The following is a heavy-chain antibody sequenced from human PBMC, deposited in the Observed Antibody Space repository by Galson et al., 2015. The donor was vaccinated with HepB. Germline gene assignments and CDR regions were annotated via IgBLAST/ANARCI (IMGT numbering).Heavy chain of an antibody. Sequence: SVKVSCKASGYTFTGYYMHWVRQAPGQGLEWMGWINPNSGGTNYAQKFQGWVTMTRDTSISTAYMELSRLRSDDTAVYYCAKSYGSGSYRHYGMDVWGQGPRSPSP. D-gene: IGHD3-10*01. V-gene: IGHV1-2*04. J-gene: IGHJ6*02. CDR1: GYTFTGYY. CDR2: INPNSGGT. CDR3: AKSYGSGSYRHYGMDV.